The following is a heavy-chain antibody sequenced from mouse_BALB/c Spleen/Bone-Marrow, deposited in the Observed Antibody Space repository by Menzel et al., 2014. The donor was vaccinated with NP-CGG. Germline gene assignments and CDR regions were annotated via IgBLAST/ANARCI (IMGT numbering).Heavy chain of an antibody. V-gene: IGHV1-9*01. CDR1: GYTFSSYW. Sequence: FPLPQSGAALMKPGASVKISCKATGYTFSSYWIEWVKQRPGHGLEWIGAIFPGSGSTNYNEKFKGKATFPADTSSNTAYMQLSSLTSEDSAGEDGARCYYGSSYFAYWGQGTRGTGSA. CDR3: ARCYYGSSYFAY. CDR2: IFPGSGST. J-gene: IGHJ3*01. D-gene: IGHD1-1*01.